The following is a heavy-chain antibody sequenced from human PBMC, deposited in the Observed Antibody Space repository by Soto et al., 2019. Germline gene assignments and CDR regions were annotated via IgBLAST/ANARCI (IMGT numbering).Heavy chain of an antibody. J-gene: IGHJ1*01. CDR2: IIPVFGRP. Sequence: QVQLVQSGAELKKPGSSVKVSCKASGGTFSSFGISWVRQAPGQGLEWMGGIIPVFGRPNYAQRFRGRLTITAGESTNTCYMELIDLESEDTALYYCAREGSGYNFWGQGTQVTVSS. D-gene: IGHD5-12*01. V-gene: IGHV1-69*01. CDR3: AREGSGYNF. CDR1: GGTFSSFG.